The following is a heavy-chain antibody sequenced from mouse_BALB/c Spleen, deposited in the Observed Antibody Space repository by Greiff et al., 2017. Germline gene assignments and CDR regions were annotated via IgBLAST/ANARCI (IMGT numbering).Heavy chain of an antibody. Sequence: VQLQQTGPELVKPGASVKISCKASGYSFTDYIMLWVKQSHGKSLEWIGNINPYYGSTSYNLKFKGKATLTVDKSSSTAYMQLNSLTSEDSAVYYCARHYYYGSSFAYWGQGTLVTVSA. J-gene: IGHJ3*01. CDR1: GYSFTDYI. D-gene: IGHD1-1*01. CDR3: ARHYYYGSSFAY. V-gene: IGHV1-39*01. CDR2: INPYYGST.